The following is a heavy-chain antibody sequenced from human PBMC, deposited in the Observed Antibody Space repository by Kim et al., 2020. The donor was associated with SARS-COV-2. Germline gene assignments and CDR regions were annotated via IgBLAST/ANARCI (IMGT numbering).Heavy chain of an antibody. V-gene: IGHV4-31*01. Sequence: SETLSLTCTVSGGSISSGGYYWSWIRQHPGKGLEWIGYIYYSGSTYYNPSLKSPVTISVDTSKNQFSLKLSSVTAADTAVYYCASGERRGYDFWSAYTRPYFDYWGQGTLVTVSS. CDR1: GGSISSGGYY. CDR3: ASGERRGYDFWSAYTRPYFDY. J-gene: IGHJ4*02. CDR2: IYYSGST. D-gene: IGHD3-3*01.